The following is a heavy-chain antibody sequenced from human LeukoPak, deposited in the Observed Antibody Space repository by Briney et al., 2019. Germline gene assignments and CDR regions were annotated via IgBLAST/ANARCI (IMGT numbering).Heavy chain of an antibody. CDR2: ISSSGSTI. Sequence: GGSLRLSCAASGFTFSSYEMNWVRQAPGKGLEWVSYISSSGSTIYYADSVKGRFTISRDNAKNSLYLQMNSLRAEDTAVYYCARVFKGEPNQLWFGHMYYFDYWGQGTLVTVSS. J-gene: IGHJ4*02. D-gene: IGHD3-10*01. CDR3: ARVFKGEPNQLWFGHMYYFDY. CDR1: GFTFSSYE. V-gene: IGHV3-48*03.